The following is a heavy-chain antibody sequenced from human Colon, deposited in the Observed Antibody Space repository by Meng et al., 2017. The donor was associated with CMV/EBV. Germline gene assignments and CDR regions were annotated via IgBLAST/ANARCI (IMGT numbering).Heavy chain of an antibody. V-gene: IGHV3-30*04. Sequence: GESLKISCATSGFTFSSHAVHWVRQAPGKGLEWVAVLSNIGGNKFYADSVKGRFSISRDNSENTLFLDMNNLRAEDTAVYYCAREFWAVAGAWGQGTLVTVSS. CDR1: GFTFSSHA. CDR3: AREFWAVAGA. D-gene: IGHD6-19*01. CDR2: LSNIGGNK. J-gene: IGHJ5*02.